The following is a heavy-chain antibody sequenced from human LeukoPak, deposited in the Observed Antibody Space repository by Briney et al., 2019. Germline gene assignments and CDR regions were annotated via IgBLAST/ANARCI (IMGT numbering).Heavy chain of an antibody. Sequence: GGSLRLSCAPSGFTFSSYGMHWVRQAPGKGLEWVAVISYDGSNKYYADSVKGRFTISRDNSKNTLYLQMNSLRAEDTAVYYCAKDHEDILTGYYTPDYWGQGTLVTVSS. D-gene: IGHD3-9*01. CDR3: AKDHEDILTGYYTPDY. CDR1: GFTFSSYG. CDR2: ISYDGSNK. J-gene: IGHJ4*02. V-gene: IGHV3-30*18.